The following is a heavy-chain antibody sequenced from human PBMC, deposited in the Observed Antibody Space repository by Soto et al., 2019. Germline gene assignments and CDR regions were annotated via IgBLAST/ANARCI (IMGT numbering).Heavy chain of an antibody. CDR3: ARVGCSGGSCPLDY. CDR1: AVIISDYY. V-gene: IGHV3-11*01. Sequence: QVQLVESGGGLVKPGGSLRLSFAASAVIISDYYMSWIRQDPGKGLEWVSYISGSGTTIYYADSVKGRFTISRDNAKNSLYLQMSSLRAEDTAVYYCARVGCSGGSCPLDYWGQGTLVTVSS. D-gene: IGHD2-15*01. CDR2: ISGSGTTI. J-gene: IGHJ4*02.